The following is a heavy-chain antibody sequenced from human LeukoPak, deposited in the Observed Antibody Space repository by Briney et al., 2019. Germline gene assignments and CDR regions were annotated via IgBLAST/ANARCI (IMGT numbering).Heavy chain of an antibody. CDR2: IIPIFGTA. Sequence: ASVKVSCKASGGTFSSYAISWVRQAPGQGLEWMGRIIPIFGTANYAQKFQGRVTITTDESTSTAYMELSSLRSEDTAVYYCAREVEPYYYDSSGYYTLDYWGQGTLVTVSS. CDR1: GGTFSSYA. V-gene: IGHV1-69*05. D-gene: IGHD3-22*01. J-gene: IGHJ4*02. CDR3: AREVEPYYYDSSGYYTLDY.